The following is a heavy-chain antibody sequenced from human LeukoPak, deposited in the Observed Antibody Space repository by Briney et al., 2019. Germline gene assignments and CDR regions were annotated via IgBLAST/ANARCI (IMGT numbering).Heavy chain of an antibody. CDR2: IWYDGSNK. J-gene: IGHJ4*02. D-gene: IGHD4-17*01. V-gene: IGHV3-33*01. Sequence: GRSLRLSCAASGFTFSSYGMHWVRQAPGKGLEWVAVIWYDGSNKYYADSVKGRFTISRDNSENTPYLQMNSLRAEDTAVYYCAREESYGDYGLANWGQGTLVTVSS. CDR1: GFTFSSYG. CDR3: AREESYGDYGLAN.